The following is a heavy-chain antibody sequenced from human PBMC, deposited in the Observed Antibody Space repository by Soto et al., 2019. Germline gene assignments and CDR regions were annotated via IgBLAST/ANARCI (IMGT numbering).Heavy chain of an antibody. CDR1: GYTFTGYY. CDR3: ARDIAAAGTGSYGMDV. J-gene: IGHJ6*02. D-gene: IGHD6-13*01. Sequence: GASVNVSCKASGYTFTGYYMHWVRQAPGQGLEWMGWINPNSGGTNYAQKFQGWVTMTRDTSISTAYMELSRLRSDDTAVYYCARDIAAAGTGSYGMDVWGQGTTVTVSS. CDR2: INPNSGGT. V-gene: IGHV1-2*04.